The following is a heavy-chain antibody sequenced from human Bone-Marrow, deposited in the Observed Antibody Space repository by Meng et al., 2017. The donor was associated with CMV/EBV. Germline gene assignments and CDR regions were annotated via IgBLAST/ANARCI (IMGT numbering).Heavy chain of an antibody. Sequence: SETLSLTCTVSGYSISSGYYWGWIRQPPGKGLEWIGSIYHSGSTYYNPSLKSRVTISVDTSKNQFSLKLSSVTAADTAVYFCATTFTGWFDPWGQGNLVTVSS. CDR2: IYHSGST. V-gene: IGHV4-38-2*02. CDR1: GYSISSGYY. CDR3: ATTFTGWFDP. J-gene: IGHJ5*02. D-gene: IGHD3-10*01.